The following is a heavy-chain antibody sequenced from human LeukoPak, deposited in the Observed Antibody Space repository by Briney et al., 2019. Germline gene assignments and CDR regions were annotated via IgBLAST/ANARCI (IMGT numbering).Heavy chain of an antibody. Sequence: GGSLRLSCAASGFTFSSYAMHRVRQAPGKGLEWVAVISYDGSNKYYADSVKGRFTISRDNSKNTLYLQMNSLRAEDTAVYYCARDSTRFGGVDLDYWGQGTLVTVSS. V-gene: IGHV3-30-3*01. J-gene: IGHJ4*02. CDR1: GFTFSSYA. CDR3: ARDSTRFGGVDLDY. D-gene: IGHD3-16*01. CDR2: ISYDGSNK.